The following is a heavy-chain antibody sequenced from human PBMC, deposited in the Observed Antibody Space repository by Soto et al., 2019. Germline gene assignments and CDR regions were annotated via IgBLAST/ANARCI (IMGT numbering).Heavy chain of an antibody. CDR1: GGTFSSYT. CDR3: ARGSDGDTTGY. V-gene: IGHV1-69*02. Sequence: QVQLVHSGAEVKKPGSSVKVSCKASGGTFSSYTISWVRQAPGQGREGMGRIIPILGIANYAQKFQGRVTITADISTSSAYMELSSLRSEDTAVYYCARGSDGDTTGYWGQGTLVTVSS. CDR2: IIPILGIA. J-gene: IGHJ4*02.